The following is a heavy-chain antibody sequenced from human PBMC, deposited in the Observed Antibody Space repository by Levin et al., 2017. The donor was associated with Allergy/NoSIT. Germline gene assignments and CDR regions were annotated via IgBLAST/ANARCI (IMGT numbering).Heavy chain of an antibody. Sequence: NGSGPTLVKPTQTLTLTCTFSGFSLSTSGVGVGWIRQPPGKALEWLALIYWDDNKHYNPSLESRLTITKDTSKNKVLLTMTNLDPVDTATYYCVVPRGPTKYDFWRGPYEMDVWGQGAAVIVSS. D-gene: IGHD3-3*01. CDR2: IYWDDNK. V-gene: IGHV2-5*02. CDR3: VVPRGPTKYDFWRGPYEMDV. CDR1: GFSLSTSGVG. J-gene: IGHJ6*02.